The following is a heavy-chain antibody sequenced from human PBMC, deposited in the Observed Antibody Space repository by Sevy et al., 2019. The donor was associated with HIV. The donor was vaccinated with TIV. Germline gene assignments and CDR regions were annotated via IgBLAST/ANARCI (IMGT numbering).Heavy chain of an antibody. D-gene: IGHD4-17*01. V-gene: IGHV3-33*01. CDR1: GFTFSTYG. Sequence: GGSLRLSCTASGFTFSTYGMHWVRQAPGKGLEWVAVMWFDGSNTYYADSVKGRFTISRDIAKNTLHLQMNSLRAEDTAVYYCASDLEFYDHGDYGPAFMPDFWGHGTLVTVSS. CDR2: MWFDGSNT. J-gene: IGHJ4*01. CDR3: ASDLEFYDHGDYGPAFMPDF.